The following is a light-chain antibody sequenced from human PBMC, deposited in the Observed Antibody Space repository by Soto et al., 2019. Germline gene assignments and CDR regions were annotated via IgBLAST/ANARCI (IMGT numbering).Light chain of an antibody. CDR2: DAS. CDR1: ESISTQ. CDR3: QQSYSFPT. Sequence: DIQMTQSPSSLSASVGDRVTITCRASESISTQLNWYQQKPGKAPNLLIYDASTLQSGVPSRFSGSGSGTDFSHTISSLQPEDFASYNCQQSYSFPTFGGGTKVEN. J-gene: IGKJ4*01. V-gene: IGKV1-39*01.